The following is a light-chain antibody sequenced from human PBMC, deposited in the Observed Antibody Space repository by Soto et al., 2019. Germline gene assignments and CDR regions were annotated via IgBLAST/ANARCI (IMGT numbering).Light chain of an antibody. Sequence: DIQMTQSPSTLSASVGDRVTITCRASQSISSWLAWYQQKPGKAPKLLIYDASSLESGVPSRFSGSGSGTEFTLTSRSLQDDDFATYYHQQYNSYPFFGQGTKLEIK. V-gene: IGKV1-5*01. CDR2: DAS. CDR1: QSISSW. CDR3: QQYNSYPF. J-gene: IGKJ2*01.